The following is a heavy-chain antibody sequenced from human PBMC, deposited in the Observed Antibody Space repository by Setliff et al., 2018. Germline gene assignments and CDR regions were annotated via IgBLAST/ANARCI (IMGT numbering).Heavy chain of an antibody. D-gene: IGHD1-26*01. CDR3: TRAYSGSHDY. Sequence: PSETLSLTCAASGGTFTYYYWTWIRQPPGKGLEWIGEINHRGSTNYNPSLKSRATISIDTSKDQFSLKLISMSAADTAVYYCTRAYSGSHDYWGQGTLVTVSS. CDR2: INHRGST. J-gene: IGHJ4*02. V-gene: IGHV4-34*01. CDR1: GGTFTYYY.